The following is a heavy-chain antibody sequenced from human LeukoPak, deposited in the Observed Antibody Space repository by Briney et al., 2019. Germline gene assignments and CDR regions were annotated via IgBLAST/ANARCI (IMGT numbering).Heavy chain of an antibody. V-gene: IGHV3-11*01. Sequence: GGSLRLSCAASGFTFTDHYMSWVRQAPGKGLEWVSYISSGGDIIYYADSVKGRFTISRDNAKNSLFLQMNSLRAEDTAVYYCAKSRIAAAGTDYWGQGTLVTVS. D-gene: IGHD6-13*01. J-gene: IGHJ4*02. CDR1: GFTFTDHY. CDR3: AKSRIAAAGTDY. CDR2: ISSGGDII.